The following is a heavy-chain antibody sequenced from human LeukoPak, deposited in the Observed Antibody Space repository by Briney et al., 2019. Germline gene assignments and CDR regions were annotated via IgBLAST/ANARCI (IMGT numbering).Heavy chain of an antibody. D-gene: IGHD3-22*01. V-gene: IGHV3-30*18. CDR2: ISYDGSNK. Sequence: QSGRSLRLSCAASGFTFSGYGMHWVRQAPGKGLEWVAVISYDGSNKYFADSVKGRFTISRDNSKNTLYLQMNSLRAEDTAVYYCAKDLGDSSGYYHRYFDYWGQGTLVTVSS. J-gene: IGHJ4*02. CDR1: GFTFSGYG. CDR3: AKDLGDSSGYYHRYFDY.